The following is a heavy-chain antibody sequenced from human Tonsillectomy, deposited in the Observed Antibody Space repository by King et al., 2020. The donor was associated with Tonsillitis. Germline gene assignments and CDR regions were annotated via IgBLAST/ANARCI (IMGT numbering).Heavy chain of an antibody. V-gene: IGHV4-59*01. CDR2: IYYSGST. CDR1: GGSISSYY. CDR3: ARDGVTNWRNWYFDI. J-gene: IGHJ2*01. D-gene: IGHD7-27*01. Sequence: VQLQESGPGLVKPSETLSLTCTVSGGSISSYYWSWIRQPPGKGLEWIGYIYYSGSTNYNPSLKSRVTISVDTSKNQFSLKLSSVTAADTAVYYCARDGVTNWRNWYFDIWGRGTLVTVSS.